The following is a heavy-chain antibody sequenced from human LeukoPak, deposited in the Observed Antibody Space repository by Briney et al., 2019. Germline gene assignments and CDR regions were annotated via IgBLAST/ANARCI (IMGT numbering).Heavy chain of an antibody. J-gene: IGHJ6*03. CDR2: IIPIFGTA. D-gene: IGHD2-2*02. Sequence: SSVKVSCKASGGTFSSYAISWVRQAPGQGLEWVGGIIPIFGTANYAQKFQGRVTITTDESTSTAYMELSSLRSEDTAVYYCARGSGLGAAIYYYYYMDVWGKGTTVTVSS. CDR1: GGTFSSYA. V-gene: IGHV1-69*05. CDR3: ARGSGLGAAIYYYYYMDV.